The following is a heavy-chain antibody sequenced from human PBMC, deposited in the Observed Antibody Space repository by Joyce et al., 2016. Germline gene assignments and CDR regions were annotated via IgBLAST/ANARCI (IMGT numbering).Heavy chain of an antibody. CDR3: AREFTFGGIFALYYFDY. V-gene: IGHV4-39*07. D-gene: IGHD3-16*02. CDR1: GVSISNSSSY. CDR2: LYYGGAS. Sequence: QLQLQESGPGLVKPSETLSLTCTVSGVSISNSSSYWGWIRQPPGKGLVWIGSLYYGGASSSNPSLKSRVTISLDTSKNQFSLRLSSVTAADTAVYYCAREFTFGGIFALYYFDYWGQGTLVTVSS. J-gene: IGHJ4*02.